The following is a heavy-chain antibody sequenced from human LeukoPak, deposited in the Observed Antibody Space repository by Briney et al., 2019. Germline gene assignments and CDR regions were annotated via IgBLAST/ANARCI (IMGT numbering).Heavy chain of an antibody. V-gene: IGHV1-2*02. CDR2: INPNSGGT. J-gene: IGHJ4*02. CDR1: GYTFTGCY. D-gene: IGHD3-10*01. CDR3: ARDGGLLWFGNIDY. Sequence: ASVKVSCKASGYTFTGCYMHWVRQAPGQGLEWMGWINPNSGGTNYAQKFQGRVTMTRDTSISTAYTELSRLRSDDTAVYYCARDGGLLWFGNIDYWGQGTLVTVSS.